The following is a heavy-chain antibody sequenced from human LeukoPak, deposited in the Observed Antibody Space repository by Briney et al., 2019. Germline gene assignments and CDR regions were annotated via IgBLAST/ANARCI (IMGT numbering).Heavy chain of an antibody. CDR1: GFTVSSNY. CDR2: IYSGGST. Sequence: EGSLRLSCAASGFTVSSNYMSWVRQAPGKGLEWVSVIYSGGSTYYADSVKGRFTISRDNSKNTLYLQMNSLRAEDTAVYYCARDRKPTPLYYGMDVWCRGNTVTVSS. V-gene: IGHV3-53*01. CDR3: ARDRKPTPLYYGMDV. J-gene: IGHJ6*02.